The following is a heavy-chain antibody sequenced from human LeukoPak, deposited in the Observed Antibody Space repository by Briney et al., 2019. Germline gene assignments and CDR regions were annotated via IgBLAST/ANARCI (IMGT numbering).Heavy chain of an antibody. V-gene: IGHV3-30*04. Sequence: PGGSLRLSSAASGFTFSSYAMHWVRQAPGKGLEWVAVISYDGSNKYYADSVKGRSTISRDNSKNTLYLQMNSLRAEDTAVYYCARDGVAVAGINYYMDVWGKGTTVTVSS. D-gene: IGHD6-19*01. CDR1: GFTFSSYA. CDR3: ARDGVAVAGINYYMDV. CDR2: ISYDGSNK. J-gene: IGHJ6*03.